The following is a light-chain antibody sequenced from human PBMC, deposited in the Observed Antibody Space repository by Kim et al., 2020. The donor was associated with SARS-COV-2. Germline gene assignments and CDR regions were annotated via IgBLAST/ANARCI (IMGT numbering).Light chain of an antibody. CDR1: KLGDKY. CDR2: QDI. CDR3: QAWDSSTWV. Sequence: SVSPGQTASITCSGDKLGDKYVSWYQQKSGQSPVLVMYQDIQRPSGIPERFSGSNSGNTATLTISETQTMDEADYYCQAWDSSTWVFGGGTKVTVL. V-gene: IGLV3-1*01. J-gene: IGLJ3*02.